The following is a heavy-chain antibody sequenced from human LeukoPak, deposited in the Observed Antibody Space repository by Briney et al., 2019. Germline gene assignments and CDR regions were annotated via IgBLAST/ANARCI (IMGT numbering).Heavy chain of an antibody. V-gene: IGHV4-34*01. CDR2: INHSGST. CDR1: GGSFSGYY. CDR3: ARARDSYDSSGYSKSDFDY. J-gene: IGHJ4*02. D-gene: IGHD3-22*01. Sequence: SETLSLTCAVYGGSFSGYYWSWIRQPPGKGLEWIGEINHSGSTNYNPSLKSRVTISVDTSKNQFSLKLSSVTAADTAVYYCARARDSYDSSGYSKSDFDYWGQGTLVTVSS.